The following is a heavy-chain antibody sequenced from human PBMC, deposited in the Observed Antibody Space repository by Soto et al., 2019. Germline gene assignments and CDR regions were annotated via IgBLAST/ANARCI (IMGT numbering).Heavy chain of an antibody. J-gene: IGHJ4*02. CDR1: GIDLSIYW. D-gene: IGHD2-15*01. CDR3: TKDTFGSRDS. Sequence: EAQLVESGGGLVQPGGSLRLSCTGSGIDLSIYWMHWVRQAPGKGLVWVSRINPESTTISYADSVKGRFTISRDNAENTLFLHMNSLSAEDTGVYYCTKDTFGSRDSWGQGTLVTVSS. V-gene: IGHV3-74*01. CDR2: INPESTTI.